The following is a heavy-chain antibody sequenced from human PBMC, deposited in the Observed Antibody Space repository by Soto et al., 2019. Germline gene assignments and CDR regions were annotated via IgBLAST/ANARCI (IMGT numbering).Heavy chain of an antibody. CDR2: IFYSGNT. D-gene: IGHD3-10*01. J-gene: IGHJ5*02. CDR3: ARVNYSGSGSYWGWFDP. Sequence: QVQLQESGPGLVKPSQTLSLTCTVSGGSISSATKFWSWIRQHPGKGLEWLGYIFYSGNTYYNPSLKSRVTISVATSKNQFSLKLSSVTAADTAVYYCARVNYSGSGSYWGWFDPWGQGTLVTVSS. CDR1: GGSISSATKF. V-gene: IGHV4-31*03.